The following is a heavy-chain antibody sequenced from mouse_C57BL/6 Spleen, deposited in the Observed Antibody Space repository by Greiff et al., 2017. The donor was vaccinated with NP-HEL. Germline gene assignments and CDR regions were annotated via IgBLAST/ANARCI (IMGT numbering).Heavy chain of an antibody. J-gene: IGHJ4*01. CDR1: GYTFTDYE. D-gene: IGHD2-3*01. Sequence: VQLQQSGAELVRPGASVTLSCKASGYTFTDYEMHWVKQTPVHGLEWIGAIDPETGGTAYNQKFKGKAILTADKSSSTAYMELRSLTSEDSAVYYWTRSGLLLYAMDYWGQGTSVTVSS. CDR3: TRSGLLLYAMDY. V-gene: IGHV1-15*01. CDR2: IDPETGGT.